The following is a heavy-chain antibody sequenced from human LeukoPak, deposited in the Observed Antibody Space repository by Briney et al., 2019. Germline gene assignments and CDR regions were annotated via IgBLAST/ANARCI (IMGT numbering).Heavy chain of an antibody. J-gene: IGHJ5*02. CDR3: ARGGGLGVDWFDP. CDR1: GGSISSYY. CDR2: IYTSGST. D-gene: IGHD2-15*01. Sequence: KASETLSLTCTVSGGSISSYYWSWIRQPAGKGLEWIGRIYTSGSTNYNPSLKSRVTMSVDTSKNQFPLKPRSVTAADTAVYYCARGGGLGVDWFDPWGQGTLVTVSS. V-gene: IGHV4-4*07.